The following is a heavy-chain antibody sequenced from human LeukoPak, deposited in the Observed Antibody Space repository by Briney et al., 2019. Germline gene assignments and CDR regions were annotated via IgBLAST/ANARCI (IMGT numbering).Heavy chain of an antibody. CDR1: GFTFSSYA. Sequence: GGSLRLSCAGSGFTFSSYAMSWVRQAPGKGLEWVSAISDTGATTYDADSVRGRFTISRDNSRSTLYLQLNSLRAEDTAVYYCAKDTSIGRYCTNGVCSPFDYRGQGTLVTVSS. V-gene: IGHV3-23*01. J-gene: IGHJ4*02. D-gene: IGHD2-8*01. CDR2: ISDTGATT. CDR3: AKDTSIGRYCTNGVCSPFDY.